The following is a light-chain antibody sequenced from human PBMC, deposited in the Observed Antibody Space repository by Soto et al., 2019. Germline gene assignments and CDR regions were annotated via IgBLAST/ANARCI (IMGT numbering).Light chain of an antibody. CDR3: MQALQTPAT. Sequence: DIVMTQSPLSLPVTPGEPASISCRSSQSLLHSNGYKYLDWYLQKPGQSPQLLIYLGSNRASGVPDRFSGSGSGTDFPLKISRVEAEDVGVYYCMQALQTPATFGQGTKVEIK. J-gene: IGKJ1*01. CDR2: LGS. V-gene: IGKV2-28*01. CDR1: QSLLHSNGYKY.